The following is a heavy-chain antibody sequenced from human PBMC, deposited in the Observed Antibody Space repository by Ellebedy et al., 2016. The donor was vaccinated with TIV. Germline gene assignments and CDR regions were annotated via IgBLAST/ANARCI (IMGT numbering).Heavy chain of an antibody. V-gene: IGHV4-59*08. D-gene: IGHD2-15*01. J-gene: IGHJ4*02. Sequence: MPSETLSLTCTVSGGSISSYYWSWIRQPPGKGLEWIGYIYYSGSTNYNPSLKSRVTISVDTSKNQFSLKLSSVTAADTAVYYCARRVVVTSDDYFDYWGQGTLVTVSS. CDR3: ARRVVVTSDDYFDY. CDR2: IYYSGST. CDR1: GGSISSYY.